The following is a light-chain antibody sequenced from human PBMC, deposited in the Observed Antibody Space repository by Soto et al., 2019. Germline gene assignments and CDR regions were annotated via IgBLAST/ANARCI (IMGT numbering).Light chain of an antibody. CDR2: KAS. J-gene: IGKJ1*01. Sequence: DIQMTQSPSALSASVGDRVTITCRGSQGISSWLAWYQQKPGKAPRLLIYKASSLASGVPSRFSGSGSGTAFTLPLRRLQPEYYATQHGQQHSTFGQGTKVEI. CDR1: QGISSW. CDR3: QQHST. V-gene: IGKV1-5*03.